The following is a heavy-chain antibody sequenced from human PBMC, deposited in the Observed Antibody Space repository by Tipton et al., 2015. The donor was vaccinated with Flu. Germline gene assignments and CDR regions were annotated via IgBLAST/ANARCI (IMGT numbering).Heavy chain of an antibody. CDR2: IFNDAYT. Sequence: TLSLTCTVFGGSIGSSTYYWGWVRQLPGKGLQWIGFIFNDAYTYYSPSFESRITISMDTSKNQFSLEMTSMTDADTAVYYCARWARATPYCGADCFSTWGQGMLVTVS. D-gene: IGHD2-21*02. J-gene: IGHJ5*02. CDR3: ARWARATPYCGADCFST. CDR1: GGSIGSSTYY. V-gene: IGHV4-31*03.